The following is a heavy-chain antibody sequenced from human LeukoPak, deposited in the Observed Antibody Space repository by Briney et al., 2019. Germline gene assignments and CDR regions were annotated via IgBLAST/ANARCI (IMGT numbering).Heavy chain of an antibody. CDR1: GFTFSSYS. CDR3: ARDGNNFWSGYPPYYMDV. CDR2: ISSTSSYI. V-gene: IGHV3-21*01. Sequence: KTGGSLRLSCAASGFTFSSYSMNWVRQAPRKGLEWVSSISSTSSYIFYSQSLKGRFTISRDNAKKSLYLQVNSLRAEDTAVYYCARDGNNFWSGYPPYYMDVWGKGTTVTVSS. D-gene: IGHD3-3*01. J-gene: IGHJ6*03.